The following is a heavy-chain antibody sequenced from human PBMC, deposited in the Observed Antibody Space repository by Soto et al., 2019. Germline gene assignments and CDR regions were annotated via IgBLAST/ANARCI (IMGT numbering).Heavy chain of an antibody. CDR2: IKQDGSEK. CDR1: GFTFSSYW. V-gene: IGHV3-7*01. J-gene: IGHJ4*02. CDR3: ARDPWSYGYHRSDS. Sequence: GGSLRLSCAASGFTFSSYWMSWVRQAPGKGLEWVANIKQDGSEKHYVGSVKGRFTISRDNAKNSLYLQMNSLTAEDTAVYYCARDPWSYGYHRSDSWGQGTLVTVSS. D-gene: IGHD5-18*01.